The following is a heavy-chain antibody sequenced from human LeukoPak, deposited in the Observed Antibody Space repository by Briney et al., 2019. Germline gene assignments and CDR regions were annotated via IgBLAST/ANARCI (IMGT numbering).Heavy chain of an antibody. CDR2: IKEDGSEK. Sequence: GGSLRLSCAASGFTFSSYWMSWVRQAPGKGLEWVANIKEDGSEKYYVDSVKGRFTIYRDNAKSTLYLQMNNLGAEDTAVYSSAAAPNYYYFDYWGRGTLVTVSS. V-gene: IGHV3-7*01. J-gene: IGHJ4*02. D-gene: IGHD5-24*01. CDR3: AAAPNYYYFDY. CDR1: GFTFSSYW.